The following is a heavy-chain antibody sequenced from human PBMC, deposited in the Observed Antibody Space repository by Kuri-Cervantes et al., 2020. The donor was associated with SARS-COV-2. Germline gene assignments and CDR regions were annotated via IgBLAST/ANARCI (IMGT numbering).Heavy chain of an antibody. D-gene: IGHD3-16*01. CDR3: ARGAANYYYMDV. J-gene: IGHJ6*03. CDR1: GFTFSNYV. Sequence: GESLKISCVASGFTFSNYVIHWVRQAPGKGLEWVAVIWYDGENEYYAGSVKGRFTISRDNSKNTVSLHMNSLRAEDTAMYYCARGAANYYYMDVWGKGTTFSFS. CDR2: IWYDGENE. V-gene: IGHV3-33*08.